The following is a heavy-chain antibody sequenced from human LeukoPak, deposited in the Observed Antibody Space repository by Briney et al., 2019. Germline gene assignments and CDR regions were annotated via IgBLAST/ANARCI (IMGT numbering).Heavy chain of an antibody. Sequence: GGSLRLSCAASGFTVNSNYMSWVRQAPGKGLEWVSIILSGDTAYYADSVKGRFTISRDNSKNTLYLQMNSLRAEDTAVYYCARDQSITMIVVVREAFDIWGQGTMVTVSS. CDR2: ILSGDTA. CDR1: GFTVNSNY. V-gene: IGHV3-53*05. J-gene: IGHJ3*02. CDR3: ARDQSITMIVVVREAFDI. D-gene: IGHD3-22*01.